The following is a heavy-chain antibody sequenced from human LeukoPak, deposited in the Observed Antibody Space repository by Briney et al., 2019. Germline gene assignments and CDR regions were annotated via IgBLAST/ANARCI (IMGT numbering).Heavy chain of an antibody. Sequence: GESLKISCRGSGYSFTSYWIGWVRQLPGKGLEWMGIIYPGDSDNRYSPSFQGQVTISADKSISTAYLQWSSLKAEDTAMYYCARLKLELNPFDYWGQGTLVTVSS. CDR2: IYPGDSDN. V-gene: IGHV5-51*01. D-gene: IGHD1-7*01. CDR3: ARLKLELNPFDY. J-gene: IGHJ4*02. CDR1: GYSFTSYW.